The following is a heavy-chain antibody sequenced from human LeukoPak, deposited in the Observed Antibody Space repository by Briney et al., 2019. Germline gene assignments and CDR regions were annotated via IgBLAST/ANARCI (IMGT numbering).Heavy chain of an antibody. CDR2: IYYSGST. CDR1: GVSIISSNSY. CDR3: ARDQISVPGSWFDP. Sequence: SETLSLTCTVSGVSIISSNSYWGWIRQPPGRGLEWIGSIYYSGSTYYNPSLKSRVTISVDTSKNQFSLKLSSVTAADTAVYYCARDQISVPGSWFDPWGQGTLVTVSS. V-gene: IGHV4-39*07. J-gene: IGHJ5*02. D-gene: IGHD6-19*01.